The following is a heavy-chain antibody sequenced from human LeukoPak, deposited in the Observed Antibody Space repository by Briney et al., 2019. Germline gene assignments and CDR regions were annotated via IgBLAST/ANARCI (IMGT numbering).Heavy chain of an antibody. D-gene: IGHD5-24*01. CDR1: GGSISSSSYY. CDR3: ARVEMATGGFDY. V-gene: IGHV4-39*01. Sequence: SETLSLTCTVSGGSISSSSYYWGWIRQPPGKGLEWIGSIYYSGSTYYNPSLKSRVTISVDTSKNQFSLKLSSVTAADTAVYYCARVEMATGGFDYWGQGTLVTVSS. CDR2: IYYSGST. J-gene: IGHJ4*02.